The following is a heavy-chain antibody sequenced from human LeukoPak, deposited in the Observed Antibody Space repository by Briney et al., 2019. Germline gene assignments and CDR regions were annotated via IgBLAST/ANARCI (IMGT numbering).Heavy chain of an antibody. D-gene: IGHD6-13*01. Sequence: PSETLSLTCTVSGDSISGYYWNWIRQPPGKGLEWIGYIYYSWSTNYNPSLKSRVTISVDSSKNQFSLRLTSVTAADTAVYFCARSRSSWSDGGDFWGQGTLVAVSS. V-gene: IGHV4-59*08. J-gene: IGHJ4*02. CDR3: ARSRSSWSDGGDF. CDR1: GDSISGYY. CDR2: IYYSWST.